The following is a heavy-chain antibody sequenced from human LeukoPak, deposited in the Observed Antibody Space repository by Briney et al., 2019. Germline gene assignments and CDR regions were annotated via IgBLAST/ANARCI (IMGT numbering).Heavy chain of an antibody. J-gene: IGHJ4*02. Sequence: SETLSLTCTVSGGSISSSLYYWGWIRQPPGKGLEWIGNIYYDGSTYYNPSLKSRATISIDTSKNQFSLKLTSVTAADTAVYYCARSTWLLDKWGQGTLVTVSS. D-gene: IGHD3-22*01. CDR1: GGSISSSLYY. V-gene: IGHV4-39*07. CDR3: ARSTWLLDK. CDR2: IYYDGST.